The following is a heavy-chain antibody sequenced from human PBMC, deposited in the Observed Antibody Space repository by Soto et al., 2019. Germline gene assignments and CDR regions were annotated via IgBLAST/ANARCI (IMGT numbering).Heavy chain of an antibody. CDR1: GGSIGSGGYS. Sequence: PSETLSLTCAVSGGSIGSGGYSWSWIRQPPGKGLEWIGSIYYSGSTYYNPSLKSRVTISVDTSKNQFSLKLSSVTAADTAVYYCARSITTVVTLDYWGQGTLVTVSS. J-gene: IGHJ4*02. CDR2: IYYSGST. D-gene: IGHD4-17*01. V-gene: IGHV4-39*01. CDR3: ARSITTVVTLDY.